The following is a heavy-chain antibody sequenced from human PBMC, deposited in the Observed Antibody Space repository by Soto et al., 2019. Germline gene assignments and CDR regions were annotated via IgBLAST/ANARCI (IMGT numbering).Heavy chain of an antibody. CDR2: ISGSGGST. J-gene: IGHJ4*02. Sequence: PGGSLRLSCAASGFTFSSYAMSWVRQAPGKGLEWVSAISGSGGSTYYADSVKGRFTISRDNSKNTLYLQMNSLRAEDTAVYYCASPRPGSGSYYNVGYFDYWGQGTLVTVSS. V-gene: IGHV3-23*01. CDR1: GFTFSSYA. D-gene: IGHD3-10*01. CDR3: ASPRPGSGSYYNVGYFDY.